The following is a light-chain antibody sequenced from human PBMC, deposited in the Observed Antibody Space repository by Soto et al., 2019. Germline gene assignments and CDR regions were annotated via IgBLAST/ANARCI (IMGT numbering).Light chain of an antibody. V-gene: IGLV1-40*01. CDR3: QSYDSSLSGYV. Sequence: VLTQPPSLSGAPGQRVTISCTGSGSNIGAPYDVHWYQHLPGTAPKLLIYGSTNRPSGVPGRFSGSKSGTSASLAITGLQADDEADYYCQSYDSSLSGYVFGAGTKVTVL. J-gene: IGLJ1*01. CDR1: GSNIGAPYD. CDR2: GST.